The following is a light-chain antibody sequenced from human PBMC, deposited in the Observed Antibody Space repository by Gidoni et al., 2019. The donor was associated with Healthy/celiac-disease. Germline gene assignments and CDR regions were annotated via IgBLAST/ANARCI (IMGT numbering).Light chain of an antibody. CDR2: EVS. V-gene: IGLV2-14*01. Sequence: QSALTPPASVSGSPGQSITISCTGTSSDVGGYNYVSWYQQHPGKAPKLMIYEVSNRPSGVSNRFSGSKSGNTASLTISGLQAEDEADYYCSSYTSSSTLYVFGTGTKVTVL. J-gene: IGLJ1*01. CDR3: SSYTSSSTLYV. CDR1: SSDVGGYNY.